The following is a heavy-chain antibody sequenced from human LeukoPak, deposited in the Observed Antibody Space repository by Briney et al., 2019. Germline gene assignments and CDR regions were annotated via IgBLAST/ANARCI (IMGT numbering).Heavy chain of an antibody. V-gene: IGHV3-66*01. Sequence: GRSLRLFCAASGFILSRNYMRWVRQAPGKGLEWVSVIYSGSSTYYADSVKGRIPFSGDNSKHPLYLQMHSLRAEDTAVYYCARDHRDDYGDYVEGRGFDYWGQGTLVTVSS. CDR1: GFILSRNY. CDR3: ARDHRDDYGDYVEGRGFDY. D-gene: IGHD4-17*01. J-gene: IGHJ4*02. CDR2: IYSGSST.